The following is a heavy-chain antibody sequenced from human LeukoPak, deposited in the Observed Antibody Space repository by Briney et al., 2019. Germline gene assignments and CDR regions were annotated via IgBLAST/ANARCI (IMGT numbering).Heavy chain of an antibody. Sequence: GGSLRLSCAASGFTFSNYAMSWVRQAPGKGLEWVSAISGSGGSTNYADSVKGRFTISRDNAKNSLYLQMNSLRAEDTALYYCAKDIRPVAGYNIDYWGQATLVTVSS. CDR3: AKDIRPVAGYNIDY. CDR1: GFTFSNYA. CDR2: ISGSGGST. J-gene: IGHJ4*02. D-gene: IGHD6-19*01. V-gene: IGHV3-23*01.